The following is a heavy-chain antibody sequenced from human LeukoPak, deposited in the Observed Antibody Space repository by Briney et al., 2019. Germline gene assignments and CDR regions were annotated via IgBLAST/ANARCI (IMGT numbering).Heavy chain of an antibody. CDR2: ISGSGGST. D-gene: IGHD3-10*01. Sequence: PGGSLRLSCVASGFTFRDYVMSWVRQAPGKGLEWVSLISGSGGSTNYADSVKGRFTISRDNSKNTMSLQMNSLRADDTAVYFCAGVQRQLWFGEFDYWGQGTLVTVSS. CDR3: AGVQRQLWFGEFDY. CDR1: GFTFRDYV. J-gene: IGHJ4*02. V-gene: IGHV3-23*01.